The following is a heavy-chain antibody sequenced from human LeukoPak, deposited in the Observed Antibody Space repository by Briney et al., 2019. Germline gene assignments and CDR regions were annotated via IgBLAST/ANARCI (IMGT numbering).Heavy chain of an antibody. CDR1: GFTFSSHW. Sequence: QSGGSLRLSCAASGFTFSSHWMHWVPQAPGKGLVWVSYIDPDGRSTGYADSVKGRFTISSDNAKNTLYLQMNSLRAEDTAVYYCARHVDTAMAKGAFDIWGQGTMVTVSS. CDR3: ARHVDTAMAKGAFDI. V-gene: IGHV3-74*01. CDR2: IDPDGRST. J-gene: IGHJ3*02. D-gene: IGHD5-18*01.